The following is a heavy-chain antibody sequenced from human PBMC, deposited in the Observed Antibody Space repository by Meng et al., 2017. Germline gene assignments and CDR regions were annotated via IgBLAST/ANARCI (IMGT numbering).Heavy chain of an antibody. CDR1: GFSLSTSGMC. Sequence: SGPTLAKPTQTLTLTCTFPGFSLSTSGMCVSWVRQPPGKALEWLALIDWDDDKYYSTSLKTRLTISKDTSKNQVVLTMTNMDPVDTATYYCARILSYYYDSSGIEYYFDYWGQGTLVTVSS. CDR3: ARILSYYYDSSGIEYYFDY. D-gene: IGHD3-22*01. V-gene: IGHV2-70*20. CDR2: IDWDDDK. J-gene: IGHJ4*02.